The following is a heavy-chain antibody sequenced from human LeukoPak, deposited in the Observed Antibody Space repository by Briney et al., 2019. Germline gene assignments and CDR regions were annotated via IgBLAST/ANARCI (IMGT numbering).Heavy chain of an antibody. Sequence: GSLQTPRMGPGNSFTKYWSEGVPQIPGKGLGGMGIIYPGDSYTRYSRSCEGPVPHSADKTITTAYLRCSSLRASDTAIYYCARATGVSGYIDYWGQGTLVTVSS. J-gene: IGHJ4*02. V-gene: IGHV5-51*01. CDR2: IYPGDSYT. D-gene: IGHD2-15*01. CDR1: GNSFTKYW. CDR3: ARATGVSGYIDY.